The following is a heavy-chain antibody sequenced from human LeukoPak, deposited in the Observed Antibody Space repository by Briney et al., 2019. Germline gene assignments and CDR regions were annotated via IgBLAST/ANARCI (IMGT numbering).Heavy chain of an antibody. CDR3: ARRTVSHDTSSVGNWPDP. V-gene: IGHV4-59*08. CDR2: VSYSCGT. CDR1: GVSISSYY. J-gene: IGHJ5*02. D-gene: IGHD6-6*01. Sequence: SETLSLTCTVSGVSISSYYWNWIRKSPGKGLEWIGHVSYSCGTNYNPSLKSRVTISEDTSKNQFCLRLSSVTTADTAVYYRARRTVSHDTSSVGNWPDPWGQGTLVTVSS.